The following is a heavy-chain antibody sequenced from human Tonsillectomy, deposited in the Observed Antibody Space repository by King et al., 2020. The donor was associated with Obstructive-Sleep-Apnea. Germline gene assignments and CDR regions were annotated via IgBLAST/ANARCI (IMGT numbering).Heavy chain of an antibody. J-gene: IGHJ4*02. V-gene: IGHV1-2*02. D-gene: IGHD4-17*01. CDR3: ATVAVSTATYYFDY. Sequence: VQLVQSGAEVKKPGASVKVSCKASGYTFTGYYIHWVRQAPGQGLELMGWINPNIGGTNDAQKFQGRVTITRDTSISTAYMELSRLISDDTAVYYCATVAVSTATYYFDYWGQGTLVTVSS. CDR2: INPNIGGT. CDR1: GYTFTGYY.